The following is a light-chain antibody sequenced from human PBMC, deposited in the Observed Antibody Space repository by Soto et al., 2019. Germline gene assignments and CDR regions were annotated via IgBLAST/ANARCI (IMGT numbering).Light chain of an antibody. CDR2: DAS. J-gene: IGKJ5*01. CDR3: QQRNNWPPDIT. CDR1: QTVGTY. Sequence: EIVLTQSPVTLSLSPGDRATLPSRASQTVGTYLAWYQQKPGQAPSLPIYDASNRATGIPARFSGSGSGTDFTLTISSLEPEDFAVYYCQQRNNWPPDITFGQGTRLDIK. V-gene: IGKV3-11*01.